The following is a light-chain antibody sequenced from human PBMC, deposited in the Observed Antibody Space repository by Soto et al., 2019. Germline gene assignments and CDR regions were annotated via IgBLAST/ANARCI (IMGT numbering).Light chain of an antibody. CDR3: QAWDSSTVV. CDR1: KLGDRF. V-gene: IGLV3-1*01. J-gene: IGLJ1*01. Sequence: SYELTKPPSVSVSPGQTASITCSGDKLGDRFACWYQQKPGQSPVLVIYQDNKRPSGIPERFSGSNSGNTATLTISGTQAMDEADYYCQAWDSSTVVFGTGTQLTVL. CDR2: QDN.